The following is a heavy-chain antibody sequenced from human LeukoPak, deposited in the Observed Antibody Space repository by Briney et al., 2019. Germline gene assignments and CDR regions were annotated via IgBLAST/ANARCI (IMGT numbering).Heavy chain of an antibody. CDR3: ARGGYSANGGYEPRIQLWS. J-gene: IGHJ5*02. D-gene: IGHD5-18*01. V-gene: IGHV4-59*01. CDR1: GGSISSYY. Sequence: SETLSLTCTVSGGSISSYYWSWIRQPPGKGLEWIGYIYYSGSTNYNPSLKSRVTISVDTSKNQFSLKLSSVTAADTAVYYCARGGYSANGGYEPRIQLWSWGQGTLVTVSS. CDR2: IYYSGST.